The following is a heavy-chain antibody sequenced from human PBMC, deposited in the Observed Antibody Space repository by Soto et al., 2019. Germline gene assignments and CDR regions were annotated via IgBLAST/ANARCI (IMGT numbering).Heavy chain of an antibody. CDR2: IAFDGSQE. V-gene: IGHV3-30*03. CDR1: GFSFNTSG. Sequence: QVQLVESGGGVVQPGRALRLSCAASGFSFNTSGMHWVRQAPGKGLEWVAVIAFDGSQEFYGDSVRGRFTISRDNSKNSLFLQMKSLTPEDTAVHYCATKVRVTNYLYYGMDVWGQGTTVTVAS. J-gene: IGHJ6*02. D-gene: IGHD2-21*02. CDR3: ATKVRVTNYLYYGMDV.